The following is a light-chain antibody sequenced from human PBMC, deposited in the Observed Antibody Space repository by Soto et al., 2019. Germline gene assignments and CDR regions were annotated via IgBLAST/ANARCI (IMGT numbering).Light chain of an antibody. Sequence: DIQMTQSPSTLSASVGDRVTITCRASQSISSWLAWYQQKPGKAPKLLIYKASTLESGVPSRFSGSGCGTEFTLTISSLQPDDFATYYCQQSFTFGPGTKVDIK. CDR3: QQSFT. CDR1: QSISSW. V-gene: IGKV1-5*03. CDR2: KAS. J-gene: IGKJ3*01.